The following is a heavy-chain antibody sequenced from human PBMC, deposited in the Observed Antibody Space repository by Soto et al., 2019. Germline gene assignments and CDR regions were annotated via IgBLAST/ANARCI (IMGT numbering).Heavy chain of an antibody. CDR2: ISGSGGNT. J-gene: IGHJ3*02. V-gene: IGHV3-23*01. CDR3: AKVRGTVTTIGAFDI. D-gene: IGHD4-17*01. Sequence: EVQLLESGGGLVQPGGSLRLSCAASGFTFSSYAMSWVRQTPGKGLEWVSTISGSGGNTYYADSVKGRFTISRDNSKNTRYLQMNSLRAEDTAVYYCAKVRGTVTTIGAFDIWGQGAMVTVSS. CDR1: GFTFSSYA.